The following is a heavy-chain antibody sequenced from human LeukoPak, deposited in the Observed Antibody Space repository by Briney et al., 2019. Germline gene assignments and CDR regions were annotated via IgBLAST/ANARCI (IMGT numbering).Heavy chain of an antibody. CDR1: GFTFSSYS. V-gene: IGHV3-21*01. CDR2: ISSSSSYI. J-gene: IGHJ4*02. D-gene: IGHD3-22*01. CDR3: ASDLGGIRYYYDSSGYYYGID. Sequence: GGSLRLSCAASGFTFSSYSMNWVRQAPGKGLEWVSSISSSSSYIYYADSVKGRFTISRDNAKNSLYLQMNSLRAEDTAVYYCASDLGGIRYYYDSSGYYYGIDWGQGTPVTVSS.